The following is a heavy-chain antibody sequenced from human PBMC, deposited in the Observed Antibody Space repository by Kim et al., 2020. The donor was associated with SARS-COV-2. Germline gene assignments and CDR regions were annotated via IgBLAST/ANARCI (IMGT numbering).Heavy chain of an antibody. CDR1: GGSISSIAYY. D-gene: IGHD3-16*02. CDR2: IYYSGTT. CDR3: ARRYYDYVWGSYRQFEY. Sequence: SETLSLTCTVSGGSISSIAYYWDWIRQPPGQGLEWIGNIYYSGTTYYNPSLESRVTISVDTSKNQFSLKLSSVTAADTAVYYCARRYYDYVWGSYRQFEYWGQGILVTVSS. J-gene: IGHJ4*02. V-gene: IGHV4-39*01.